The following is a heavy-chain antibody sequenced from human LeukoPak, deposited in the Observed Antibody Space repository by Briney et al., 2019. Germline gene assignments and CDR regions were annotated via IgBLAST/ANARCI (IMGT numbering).Heavy chain of an antibody. CDR1: GYIFTNHF. CDR3: VRAGDQYFDV. CDR2: ISPSGDTT. J-gene: IGHJ4*02. Sequence: ASVKVSCKAPGYIFTNHFVHWVRQAPGQGLQWVGIISPSGDTTTYAQKFVGRVTLTRDTSTSTVYLDLRSLESEDTALYYCVRAGDQYFDVWGQGIQVTVSS. V-gene: IGHV1-46*01. D-gene: IGHD7-27*01.